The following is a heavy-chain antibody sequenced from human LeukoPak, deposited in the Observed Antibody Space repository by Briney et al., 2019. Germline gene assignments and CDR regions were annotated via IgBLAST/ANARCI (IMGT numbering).Heavy chain of an antibody. CDR1: GGFLSGYY. J-gene: IGHJ4*02. D-gene: IGHD3-22*01. CDR2: FNHSGST. CDR3: ARGVYYDSSGYRYYFDY. V-gene: IGHV4-34*01. Sequence: SETLSLTCAVYGGFLSGYYWSWIRQPPGKGLEGIAEFNHSGSTSYNPSLKSRVTISVDTSKNQFSLKLSSVTAADTAVYYCARGVYYDSSGYRYYFDYWGQGTLVTVSS.